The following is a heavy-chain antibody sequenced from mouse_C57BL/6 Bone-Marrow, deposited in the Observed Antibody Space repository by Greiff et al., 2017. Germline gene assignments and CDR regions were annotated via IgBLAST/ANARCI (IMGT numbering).Heavy chain of an antibody. D-gene: IGHD1-1*01. Sequence: DVQLQESGGGLVQPGGSLKLSCAASGFTFSDYYMYWVRQTPEKRLEWVAYISNGGGSTYYPDTVKGRFTISRDNAKNTLYLQMSRLKSEDTAMYYCARETTGFAYWGQGTLVTVSA. CDR1: GFTFSDYY. CDR2: ISNGGGST. V-gene: IGHV5-12*01. J-gene: IGHJ3*01. CDR3: ARETTGFAY.